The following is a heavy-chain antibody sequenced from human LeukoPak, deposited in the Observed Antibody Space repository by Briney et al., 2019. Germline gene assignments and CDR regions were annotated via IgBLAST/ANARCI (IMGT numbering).Heavy chain of an antibody. Sequence: PGGSLRLSCAASGFTFSSYAMRWVRQAPGKRLEYVSAITNNGDSTYYANSVKGRFIISRDNSKNTLYLQVGSLRAEDMAVYYCARVGDKGAFDYWGQGTLVTVSS. CDR3: ARVGDKGAFDY. CDR1: GFTFSSYA. D-gene: IGHD3-16*01. V-gene: IGHV3-64*01. CDR2: ITNNGDST. J-gene: IGHJ4*02.